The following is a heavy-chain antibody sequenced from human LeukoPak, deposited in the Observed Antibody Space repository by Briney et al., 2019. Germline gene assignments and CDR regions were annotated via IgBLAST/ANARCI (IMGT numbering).Heavy chain of an antibody. D-gene: IGHD1-1*01. J-gene: IGHJ2*01. CDR2: ISGGGEDK. V-gene: IGHV3-23*01. Sequence: GGSLRLSCAASGCTFTSYAMSWIRQAPGKGLEWVSAISGGGEDKYYPDSVKGRFTISRDNSKNTLYLQMNSLRAEDTAIYYCAKPRAMTTGVGRYFDLWGRGTLVTVSS. CDR3: AKPRAMTTGVGRYFDL. CDR1: GCTFTSYA.